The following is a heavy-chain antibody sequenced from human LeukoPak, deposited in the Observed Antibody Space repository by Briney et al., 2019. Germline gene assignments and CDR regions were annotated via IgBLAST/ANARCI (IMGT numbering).Heavy chain of an antibody. J-gene: IGHJ4*02. Sequence: SETLSLTCTVSGGSISSGDYFWSWIRQPPGKGLEWIGNIYHSGSTYYNPSLKSRVTTSVDTSKNQFSLKLRSVTAADTAVYYCAGGGRISYYFDSWGQGTLVTVSS. V-gene: IGHV4-30-4*01. D-gene: IGHD1-1*01. CDR3: AGGGRISYYFDS. CDR1: GGSISSGDYF. CDR2: IYHSGST.